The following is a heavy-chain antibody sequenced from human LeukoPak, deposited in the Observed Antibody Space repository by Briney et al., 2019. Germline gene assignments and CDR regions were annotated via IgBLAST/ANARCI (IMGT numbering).Heavy chain of an antibody. Sequence: SVKVSCKASGGTFSSYAISWVRQAPGQGLEWMGGIIPIFGTANYAQKFQGRVTITADKSTSTAYMELSSLRSEDTAVYYCARANLRGGWTLDYWGQGTLVTVSS. CDR1: GGTFSSYA. CDR2: IIPIFGTA. D-gene: IGHD3-3*01. CDR3: ARANLRGGWTLDY. J-gene: IGHJ4*02. V-gene: IGHV1-69*06.